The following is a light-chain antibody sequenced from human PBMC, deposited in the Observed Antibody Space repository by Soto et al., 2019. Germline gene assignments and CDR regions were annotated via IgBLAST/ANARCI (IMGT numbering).Light chain of an antibody. Sequence: DIQMTQSPSPLSASVGDRVTITCRASQTISTYLNLYQQKPGKAPKLLIYGASSLQSGVPSRFSGSGSGTDFTLTISSLQPEDFGTYYCQQSFSTPRTFGQGTRLEIK. J-gene: IGKJ5*01. CDR3: QQSFSTPRT. CDR1: QTISTY. V-gene: IGKV1-39*01. CDR2: GAS.